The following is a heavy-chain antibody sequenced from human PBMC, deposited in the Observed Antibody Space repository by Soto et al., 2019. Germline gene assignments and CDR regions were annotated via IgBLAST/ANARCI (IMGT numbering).Heavy chain of an antibody. D-gene: IGHD3-3*01. CDR1: GFTFSSYA. CDR2: ISGSGGST. J-gene: IGHJ6*02. Sequence: EVQLLESGGGLVQPGGSLRLSCAASGFTFSSYAMSWVRQAPGKGLEWVSAISGSGGSTYYADSVKGRFTISRDNSKNRLYLQMNSLRAEDTAVDYCAKNDIYDFWSGYYTLYYCGMDVWGQGTTVTVS. V-gene: IGHV3-23*01. CDR3: AKNDIYDFWSGYYTLYYCGMDV.